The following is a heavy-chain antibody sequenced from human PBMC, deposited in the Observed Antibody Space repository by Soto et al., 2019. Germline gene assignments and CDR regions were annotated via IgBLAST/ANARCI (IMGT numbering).Heavy chain of an antibody. J-gene: IGHJ4*02. CDR3: TREATDHNFDY. CDR1: GYTFTTYY. D-gene: IGHD4-4*01. Sequence: ASVKVSCKASGYTFTTYYMHWVRQAPGQGPEWMGIINPSAGSTSYAQKFQGRVTMTRDTSTSTVYMELSSLRSEDTAVYYCTREATDHNFDYWGQGTLVTVSS. CDR2: INPSAGST. V-gene: IGHV1-46*03.